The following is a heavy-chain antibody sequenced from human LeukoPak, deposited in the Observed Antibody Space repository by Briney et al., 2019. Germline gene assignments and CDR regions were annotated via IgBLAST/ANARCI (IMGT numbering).Heavy chain of an antibody. CDR2: ISAYNGNT. D-gene: IGHD2-15*01. CDR1: GYTFSSYG. Sequence: ASVKVSCKASGYTFSSYGISWVQQAPGQGLEWMGWISAYNGNTNYAQKLQGRVTMTTDTSTSTAYMELRSLRSDDTAMYYCAKDDLDCSGGTCYPDDYWGQGTLVTVSS. V-gene: IGHV1-18*01. J-gene: IGHJ4*02. CDR3: AKDDLDCSGGTCYPDDY.